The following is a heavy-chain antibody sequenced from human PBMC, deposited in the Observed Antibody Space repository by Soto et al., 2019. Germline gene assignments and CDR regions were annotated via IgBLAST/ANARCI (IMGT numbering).Heavy chain of an antibody. D-gene: IGHD6-6*01. J-gene: IGHJ3*02. CDR1: GYTFSSYW. V-gene: IGHV5-51*01. CDR2: IYPGDSDT. Sequence: PGESLTLSCKGSGYTFSSYWIGWVRQIPGKGLEWMGIIYPGDSDTRYSPSFQGQVTISADKSISTAYLQWSSLKASDTAMYYYARQGSSWSPMPFDIWGQGTMVTVPS. CDR3: ARQGSSWSPMPFDI.